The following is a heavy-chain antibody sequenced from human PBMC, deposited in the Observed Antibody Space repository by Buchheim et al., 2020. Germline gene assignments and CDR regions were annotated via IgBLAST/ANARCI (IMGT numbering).Heavy chain of an antibody. CDR2: ILYDGTYK. CDR3: AKVRGGHYYDRSGGLDY. Sequence: QVQLVESGGGVVQPGRSLRLSCAASGFTFSSYAMHWVRQAPGKGLEWVAFILYDGTYKYYADSVKGRFTISRDNSKNTLYLQMSSLRTDGTAMYFWAKVRGGHYYDRSGGLDYWGQGTL. CDR1: GFTFSSYA. V-gene: IGHV3-30*18. J-gene: IGHJ4*01. D-gene: IGHD3-22*01.